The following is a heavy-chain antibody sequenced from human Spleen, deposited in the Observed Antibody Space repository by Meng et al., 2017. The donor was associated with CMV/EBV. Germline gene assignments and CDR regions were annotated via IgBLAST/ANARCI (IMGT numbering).Heavy chain of an antibody. V-gene: IGHV3-74*01. CDR1: GFRFSAYW. CDR2: INSDGSIT. J-gene: IGHJ4*02. D-gene: IGHD2-15*01. CDR3: ARDWGGSKDY. Sequence: LSFAASGFRFSAYWIHWVRQAPDKGLVWVARINSDGSITDYADSVKGRFTVSRDNAENTVWLQMTSLRAEDTALYYCARDWGGSKDYWGQGTLVTVSS.